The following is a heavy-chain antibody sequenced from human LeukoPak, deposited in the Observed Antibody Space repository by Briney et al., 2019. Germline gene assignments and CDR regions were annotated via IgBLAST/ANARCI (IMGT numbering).Heavy chain of an antibody. J-gene: IGHJ6*02. Sequence: SQTMSLACTVSGASISSGSYYWNWIRQPAGKGLEWIGRIYTSESTNNNPSLKSRVPKSVATAQNQSSLKLSSATAADTAVYYCARSAIAAAGYYYYGLDVWDQGTTVTVSS. V-gene: IGHV4-61*02. D-gene: IGHD6-13*01. CDR1: GASISSGSYY. CDR2: IYTSEST. CDR3: ARSAIAAAGYYYYGLDV.